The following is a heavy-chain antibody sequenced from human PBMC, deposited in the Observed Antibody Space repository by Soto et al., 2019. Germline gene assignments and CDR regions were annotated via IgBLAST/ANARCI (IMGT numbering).Heavy chain of an antibody. V-gene: IGHV1-8*01. CDR1: GYTFTSYD. CDR2: MNPNSGNT. J-gene: IGHJ2*01. Sequence: QVQLVQSGAEVKKPGASVKVSCKASGYTFTSYDINWVRQATGQGLEWMGWMNPNSGNTGYAQKFQGRVTMTRNTYIGTAYMELSSQRSEDTAVYYCARALGRGGYGDYGLDLWGRGTLVTVSS. CDR3: ARALGRGGYGDYGLDL. D-gene: IGHD4-17*01.